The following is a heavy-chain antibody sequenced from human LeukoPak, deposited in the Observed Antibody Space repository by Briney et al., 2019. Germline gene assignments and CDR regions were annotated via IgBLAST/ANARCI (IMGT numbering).Heavy chain of an antibody. CDR1: GFTFSSYS. V-gene: IGHV3-48*01. CDR2: ITASGTAM. Sequence: GGSLRLSCAASGFTFSSYSMNWVRQAPGKGLEWVSHITASGTAMFYADSVKGRFTISRDNAKNSLYLQMNSLRGEDTAVYYCASSGSYRFDYWGQGTLVTVSS. CDR3: ASSGSYRFDY. D-gene: IGHD1-26*01. J-gene: IGHJ4*02.